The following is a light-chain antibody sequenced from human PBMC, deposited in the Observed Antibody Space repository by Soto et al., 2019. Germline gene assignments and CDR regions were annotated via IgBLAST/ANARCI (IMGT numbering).Light chain of an antibody. Sequence: EIVLTQSPGTLSLSPGERVTLSCRASQSVSGRYLAWYQQRPGQAPRLLIYDASTRATDIPDRFSGSASGTDFTLTISRLQPEDFVVYYCQQYGTSPPRYTFGQGTKLEI. J-gene: IGKJ2*01. V-gene: IGKV3-20*01. CDR2: DAS. CDR3: QQYGTSPPRYT. CDR1: QSVSGRY.